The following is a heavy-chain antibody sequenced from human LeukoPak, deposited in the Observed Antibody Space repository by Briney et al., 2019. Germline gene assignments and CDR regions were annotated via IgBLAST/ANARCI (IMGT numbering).Heavy chain of an antibody. CDR1: GGSITNYY. Sequence: SETLSLTCTVSGGSITNYYWTWIRQPPGKGLEWIGYIHYSGSTNYNPSLKSRVTISVDTSKNQFSLKLSSVTAADTAVYYCARDGDCSSTSCYAFDIWGQGTMVTVSS. V-gene: IGHV4-59*01. CDR2: IHYSGST. D-gene: IGHD2-2*03. CDR3: ARDGDCSSTSCYAFDI. J-gene: IGHJ3*02.